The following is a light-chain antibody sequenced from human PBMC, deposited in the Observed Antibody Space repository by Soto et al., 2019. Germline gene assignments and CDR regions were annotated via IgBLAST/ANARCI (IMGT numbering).Light chain of an antibody. CDR1: QSISSY. Sequence: DIQMTQSPSSLSASVGDRVTITCRASQSISSYLNWYQQKPGKAPKLLIYAASSLQSGVPSRFSGSGSGTDFTLTISSLQPEYFATYYCQQSYSTPPGTFGQGTKVEIK. CDR2: AAS. V-gene: IGKV1-39*01. J-gene: IGKJ1*01. CDR3: QQSYSTPPGT.